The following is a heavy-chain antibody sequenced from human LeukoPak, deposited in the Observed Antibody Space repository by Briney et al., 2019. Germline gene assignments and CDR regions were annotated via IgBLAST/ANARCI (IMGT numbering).Heavy chain of an antibody. V-gene: IGHV4-34*01. CDR2: IHHSGST. J-gene: IGHJ4*02. Sequence: KPSETLSLTCAVDGGSVRDNYWSWIRQPPGKGLEWIGEIHHSGSTKYNPSLKSRVTMSLDTSKNQFSLKLNSMTAADTAVYYCTGHASAAAGGRWGQGTLVTVSS. CDR3: TGHASAAAGGR. CDR1: GGSVRDNY. D-gene: IGHD6-13*01.